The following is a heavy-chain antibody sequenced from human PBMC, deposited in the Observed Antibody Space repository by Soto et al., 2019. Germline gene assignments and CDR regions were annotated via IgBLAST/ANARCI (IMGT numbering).Heavy chain of an antibody. V-gene: IGHV4-59*08. CDR1: GGSISSYY. CDR2: IYYSGST. D-gene: IGHD2-2*01. J-gene: IGHJ6*03. CDR3: ARRLDVVDYYMDV. Sequence: SETLSLTCTVSGGSISSYYWSWIRQPPGKGLEWIGYIYYSGSTNYNPSLKSRVTISVDTSKNQFSLKLSSVTAADTAVYYCARRLDVVDYYMDVWGKGTTVTVSS.